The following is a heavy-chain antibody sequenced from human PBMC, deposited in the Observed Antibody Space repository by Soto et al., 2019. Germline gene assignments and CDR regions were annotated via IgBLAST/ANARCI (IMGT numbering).Heavy chain of an antibody. J-gene: IGHJ4*02. CDR1: GGSISTYY. Sequence: SETLSLTCAVSGGSISTYYWSWIRQPPGKGLGWLGYIFYTGSTDYNPSLKGRVTISLDTSKNQFSLKLTSVTAADTAVYYCARLNRGTYDYWGQGALVTVSS. V-gene: IGHV4-59*01. CDR3: ARLNRGTYDY. CDR2: IFYTGST.